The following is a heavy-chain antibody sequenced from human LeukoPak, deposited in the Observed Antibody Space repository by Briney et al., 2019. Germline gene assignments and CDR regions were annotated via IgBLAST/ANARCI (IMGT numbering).Heavy chain of an antibody. CDR2: LWYDGSNR. J-gene: IGHJ4*02. V-gene: IGHV3-33*01. D-gene: IGHD4-17*01. CDR3: ARAEVNDYDTQLDY. CDR1: GFTFSNYD. Sequence: PGRSLRLSCAASGFTFSNYDMHWVRQAPGKGLEWVAILWYDGSNRYYADSVKGRFTISRDYSKNTLYLQMYSLRAEDTAVYYCARAEVNDYDTQLDYWGQGTLVTVSS.